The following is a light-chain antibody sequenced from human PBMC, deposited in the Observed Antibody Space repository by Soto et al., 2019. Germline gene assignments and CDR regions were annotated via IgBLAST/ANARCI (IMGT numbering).Light chain of an antibody. CDR3: QQYNSYSGYT. CDR1: QSISSL. V-gene: IGKV1-5*01. Sequence: DIQMTQSPSTLSASVGDRVTITCRASQSISSLLAWYQQKPGKAPKFLIYDASSLQSGVPSRFSGSGSGTEFTLTISSLQPDDLATYYCQQYNSYSGYTFGQGTKVDIK. J-gene: IGKJ2*01. CDR2: DAS.